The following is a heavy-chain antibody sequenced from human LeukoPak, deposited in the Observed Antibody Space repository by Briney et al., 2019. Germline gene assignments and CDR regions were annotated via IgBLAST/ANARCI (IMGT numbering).Heavy chain of an antibody. CDR1: GYTFTRYN. J-gene: IGHJ5*02. V-gene: IGHV1-2*02. Sequence: ASVKVSCKASGYTFTRYNMHWVRQAPGQGLEWMGWINPTSGGTNYAHKFQGRVTMTRDTSISTAYMEVSRLRSDDTAVYYCARAPELWFGESFANREINWFDPWGQGTLVSVSS. CDR2: INPTSGGT. CDR3: ARAPELWFGESFANREINWFDP. D-gene: IGHD3-10*01.